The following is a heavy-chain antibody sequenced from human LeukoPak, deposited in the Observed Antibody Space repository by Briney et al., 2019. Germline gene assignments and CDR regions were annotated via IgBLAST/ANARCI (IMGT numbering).Heavy chain of an antibody. CDR2: ISSSGSTI. Sequence: GGSLRLSCAASGFTFSDYYMSWIRQAPGKGLEWVSYISSSGSTIYYADSVKGRFTISWDNAKNSLYLQMNSLRAEDTAVYYCARVDYYGSGSYVDYWGQGTLVTVSS. J-gene: IGHJ4*02. D-gene: IGHD3-10*01. CDR1: GFTFSDYY. V-gene: IGHV3-11*01. CDR3: ARVDYYGSGSYVDY.